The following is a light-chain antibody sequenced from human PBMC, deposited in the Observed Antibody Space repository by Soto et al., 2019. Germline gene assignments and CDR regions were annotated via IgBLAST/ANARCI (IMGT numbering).Light chain of an antibody. CDR2: DVS. Sequence: QSALTQPRSVSGSPGQSVTISCTGTSSDVGSYISVSWYQQHPGKAPKLMFYDVSKRPSGVPDRFSGSKSDNTASLTISGLQAEDEADYYCCSYAGSHTYVFGTGTKLTVL. CDR3: CSYAGSHTYV. V-gene: IGLV2-11*01. CDR1: SSDVGSYIS. J-gene: IGLJ1*01.